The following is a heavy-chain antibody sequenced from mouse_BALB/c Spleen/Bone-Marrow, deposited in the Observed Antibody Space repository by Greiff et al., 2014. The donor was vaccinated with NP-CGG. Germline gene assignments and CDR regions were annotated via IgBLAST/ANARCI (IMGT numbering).Heavy chain of an antibody. V-gene: IGHV7-3*02. J-gene: IGHJ2*01. CDR2: IRNKPNGYTT. CDR1: GFTFTDYF. CDR3: ARDYSGYFGF. D-gene: IGHD5-1*01. Sequence: EVQVVESGGGLVQPGGSLRLSCTTSGFTFTDYFMTWVRQPPGKALEWLGFIRNKPNGYTTEYNPSVKGRFTISRDNSQGILYLQMNTLRAEDSAIYYCARDYSGYFGFWGQGTTLTVSS.